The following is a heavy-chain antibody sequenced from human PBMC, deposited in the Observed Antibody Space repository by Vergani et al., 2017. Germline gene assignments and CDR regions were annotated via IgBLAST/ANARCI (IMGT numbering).Heavy chain of an antibody. V-gene: IGHV1-69*08. Sequence: QVQLVQSGAEVKKPGSSVKVSCKASGGTFSSYTISWVRQAPGQGLEWMGRIITILGIANYAQKFQGRVTITADKSTSTAYMELSSLRSEDTAVYYCARDHYDSSGYYNWGQGTLVTVSS. J-gene: IGHJ4*02. D-gene: IGHD3-22*01. CDR3: ARDHYDSSGYYN. CDR1: GGTFSSYT. CDR2: IITILGIA.